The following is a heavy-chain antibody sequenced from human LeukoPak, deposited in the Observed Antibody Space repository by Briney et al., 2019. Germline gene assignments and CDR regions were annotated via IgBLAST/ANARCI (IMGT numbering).Heavy chain of an antibody. V-gene: IGHV1-69*04. Sequence: GASVKVSCKASGGTFSSYAISWVRQAPGQGLEWMGRIIPILGIANYAQKFQGRVTITADKSTSTAYMELSSLRAEDTAVYYCANIYCSGGTCTYFDDWGQGTLVTVSS. D-gene: IGHD2-15*01. CDR3: ANIYCSGGTCTYFDD. J-gene: IGHJ4*02. CDR2: IIPILGIA. CDR1: GGTFSSYA.